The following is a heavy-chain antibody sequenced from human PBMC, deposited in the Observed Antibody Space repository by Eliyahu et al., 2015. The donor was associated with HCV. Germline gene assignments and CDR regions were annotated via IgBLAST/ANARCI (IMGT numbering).Heavy chain of an antibody. CDR2: IYFSGSI. D-gene: IGHD1-1*01. J-gene: IGHJ6*02. CDR3: ARDHLQGRFNYYGLDV. CDR1: GXSIXXDNYC. V-gene: IGHV4-61*01. Sequence: QVQLQESGPGLVKPSEXLSLTCXXXGXSIXXDNYCWSWIRQPPGKGLEWIGYIYFSGSINYNPSLKSRVTISVDTAKNQFSLNLTSVTTADTAMYYCARDHLQGRFNYYGLDVWGRGTTVTVSS.